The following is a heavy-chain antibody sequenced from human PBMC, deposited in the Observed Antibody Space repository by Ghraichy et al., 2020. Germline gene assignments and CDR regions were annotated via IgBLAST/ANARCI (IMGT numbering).Heavy chain of an antibody. CDR2: ISYDGSNK. CDR3: ARGGGYSYEVQLNFYELFDY. V-gene: IGHV3-30*04. Sequence: GGSLRLSCAASGFTFSSYAMHWVRQAPGKGLEWVAVISYDGSNKYYADSVKGRFTISRDNSKNTLYLQMNSLRAEDTAVYYCARGGGYSYEVQLNFYELFDYWGQGTLVTVSS. J-gene: IGHJ4*02. D-gene: IGHD5-18*01. CDR1: GFTFSSYA.